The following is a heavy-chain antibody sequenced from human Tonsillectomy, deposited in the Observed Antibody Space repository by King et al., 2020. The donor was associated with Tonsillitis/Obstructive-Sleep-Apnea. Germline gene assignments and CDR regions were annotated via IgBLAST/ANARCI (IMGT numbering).Heavy chain of an antibody. CDR3: ARRVIYCTSASCPDAFDI. V-gene: IGHV5-51*01. CDR1: GYSFSSYW. D-gene: IGHD2-2*01. J-gene: IGHJ3*02. CDR2: IYPGDSHT. Sequence: VQLVESGAEVKKPGESLKISCKGSGYSFSSYWIGWVRQMPGKGLEWMGIIYPGDSHTTYSPSFQGQVTISADKSISTAYLQWSSLKASDTAIYYCARRVIYCTSASCPDAFDIWGQGTMVTVSS.